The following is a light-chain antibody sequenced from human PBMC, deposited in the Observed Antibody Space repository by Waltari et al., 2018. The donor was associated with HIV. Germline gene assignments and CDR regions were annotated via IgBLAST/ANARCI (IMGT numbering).Light chain of an antibody. CDR1: SGDVGTYNL. J-gene: IGLJ2*01. V-gene: IGLV2-23*02. CDR2: QVS. CDR3: CSYASRSTFVV. Sequence: QSALTQPASVSGSPGQSITISCTGTSGDVGTYNLVSWYKQYSGKAPELLILQVSKRPSGVSDRFSGSKSGNTASLTISGLQAEDEADYYCCSYASRSTFVVFGGGTKVTVL.